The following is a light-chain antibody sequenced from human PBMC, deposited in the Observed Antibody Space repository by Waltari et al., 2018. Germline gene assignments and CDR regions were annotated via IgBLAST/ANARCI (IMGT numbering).Light chain of an antibody. Sequence: QSALTQPRSVSGSPGPSVPISCIATSGDVGGYNYVSWYQHHSGQAPKLIIYDINKRPSGVPDRFSGSRSGNTASLTISRLQAEDEADYYCSSYAGSDTFVVLGGGTKVTVL. CDR1: SGDVGGYNY. CDR3: SSYAGSDTFVV. J-gene: IGLJ2*01. V-gene: IGLV2-11*01. CDR2: DIN.